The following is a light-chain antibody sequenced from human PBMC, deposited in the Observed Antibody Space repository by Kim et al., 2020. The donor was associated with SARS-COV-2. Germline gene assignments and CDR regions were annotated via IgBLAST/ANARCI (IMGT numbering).Light chain of an antibody. Sequence: EIVLTQSPGTLSLSPGERATLSCWASQSVSTSLAWYQHKAGQAPRLLIYGASSRATDLPDRFSGSGSGTDFTLTISRLESEDFAVYYCQQYGSSPPTFGRGTKVDIK. CDR2: GAS. CDR3: QQYGSSPPT. V-gene: IGKV3-20*01. J-gene: IGKJ1*01. CDR1: QSVSTS.